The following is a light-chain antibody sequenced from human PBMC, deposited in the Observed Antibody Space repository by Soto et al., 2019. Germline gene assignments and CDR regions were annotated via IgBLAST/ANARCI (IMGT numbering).Light chain of an antibody. V-gene: IGKV1-33*01. CDR1: QDISNY. CDR2: DAA. J-gene: IGKJ5*01. CDR3: QQYDNLPPIT. Sequence: QILQSHSSLFGSVGDRVAITCQESQDISNYLNWYQQKPVKAPKRLIYDAANLETGVPSSFSGSGSGTDVTFTISSLQPEDIATYYCQQYDNLPPITFGQGTRLEIK.